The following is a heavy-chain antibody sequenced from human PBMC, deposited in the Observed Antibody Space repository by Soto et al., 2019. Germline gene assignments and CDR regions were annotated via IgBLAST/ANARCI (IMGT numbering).Heavy chain of an antibody. CDR1: GFTLGNYW. D-gene: IGHD1-1*01. CDR2: INDYGTTI. V-gene: IGHV3-74*01. Sequence: EVQLVESGGGLVQSGGSLRLSCAASGFTLGNYWMLWVRQAPGKGLVWVSRINDYGTTINYAESVEGRFIISRDDAKSEVYLQMNNLRAEDSAVYYCARGGLEPFDYWGQGALVTVSS. J-gene: IGHJ4*02. CDR3: ARGGLEPFDY.